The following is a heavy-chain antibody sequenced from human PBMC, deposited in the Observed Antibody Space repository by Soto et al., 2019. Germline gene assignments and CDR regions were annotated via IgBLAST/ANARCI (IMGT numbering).Heavy chain of an antibody. CDR1: GGSISSSNW. V-gene: IGHV4-4*02. CDR2: IYHSGST. J-gene: IGHJ5*02. D-gene: IGHD3-10*01. Sequence: SETXCLTYAVSGGSISSSNWWSWVRQPPGKGLEWIGEIYHSGSTNYNPSLKSRVTISVDTSKNQFSLKLSSVTAADTAVYYCARGRAGSRFDPWGQGTLVTVSS. CDR3: ARGRAGSRFDP.